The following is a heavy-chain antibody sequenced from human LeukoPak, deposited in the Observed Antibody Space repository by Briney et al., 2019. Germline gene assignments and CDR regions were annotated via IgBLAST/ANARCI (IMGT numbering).Heavy chain of an antibody. J-gene: IGHJ6*02. V-gene: IGHV3-30*04. CDR3: AGTEDTAMVRSYYYYGMDV. D-gene: IGHD5-18*01. CDR1: GFTFSSYA. CDR2: ISYDGSNK. Sequence: GRSLRLSCAASGFTFSSYAMHWVRQAPGKGLEWVAVISYDGSNKYYADSVKGRFTISRDNSKNTLYLQMNSLRAEDTAVYYCAGTEDTAMVRSYYYYGMDVWGQGTTVTVSS.